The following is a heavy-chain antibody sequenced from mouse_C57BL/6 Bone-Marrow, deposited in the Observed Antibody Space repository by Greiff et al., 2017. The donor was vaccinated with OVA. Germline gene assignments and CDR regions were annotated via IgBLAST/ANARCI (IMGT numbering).Heavy chain of an antibody. Sequence: DVHLVESGGGLVKPGGSLKLSCAASGFTFSSYTMSWVRQTPEKRLEWVASISGGGGNTYYPDSVQGRFTISRDNAKNNLYLQMSSLRSEDTALYYCARRGYYYGRYFDVWGTGTTVTVSS. CDR2: ISGGGGNT. J-gene: IGHJ1*03. CDR3: ARRGYYYGRYFDV. D-gene: IGHD1-1*01. CDR1: GFTFSSYT. V-gene: IGHV5-9*01.